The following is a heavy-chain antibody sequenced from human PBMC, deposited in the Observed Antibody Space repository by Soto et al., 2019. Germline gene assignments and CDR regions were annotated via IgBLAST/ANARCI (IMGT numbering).Heavy chain of an antibody. V-gene: IGHV5-51*01. CDR1: GYSFTSYW. D-gene: IGHD2-2*01. CDR3: ARLEKVAAEHYYYYYGMDV. CDR2: IYPGDSDT. Sequence: GESLKISCKGSGYSFTSYWIGWVRQMPGKGLEWMGIIYPGDSDTRYSPSFQGQVTISADKSISTAYLQWSSLKASDTAMYYCARLEKVAAEHYYYYYGMDVWGQGTTVTVSS. J-gene: IGHJ6*02.